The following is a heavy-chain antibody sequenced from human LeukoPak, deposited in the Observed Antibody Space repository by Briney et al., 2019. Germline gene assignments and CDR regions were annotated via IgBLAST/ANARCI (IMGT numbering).Heavy chain of an antibody. CDR3: ARGGVEYGSGGFYFDY. CDR2: ISRGSTTI. Sequence: GGSLRLSCGASGFSFSSYNMNWVRQAPGKGLEWVSSISRGSTTIYYADSVKGRFTISRDNAKNSLYLQMNSLRAEDTAVYYCARGGVEYGSGGFYFDYWGQGTLVTVSS. CDR1: GFSFSSYN. D-gene: IGHD3-10*01. J-gene: IGHJ4*02. V-gene: IGHV3-48*01.